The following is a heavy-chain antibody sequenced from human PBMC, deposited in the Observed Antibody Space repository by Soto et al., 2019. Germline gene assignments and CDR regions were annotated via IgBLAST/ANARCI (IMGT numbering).Heavy chain of an antibody. Sequence: PGGSLRLSCAASGFTFSTYAMHWVRQAPGKGLEWVAAISSDGSNKYYADSVKGRFTISRDNSRNTLSLQMNSLRAEDTAIYYCARGDGLTTYYFDYWGQGTLVTVSS. D-gene: IGHD1-1*01. V-gene: IGHV3-30*04. CDR3: ARGDGLTTYYFDY. CDR2: ISSDGSNK. CDR1: GFTFSTYA. J-gene: IGHJ4*02.